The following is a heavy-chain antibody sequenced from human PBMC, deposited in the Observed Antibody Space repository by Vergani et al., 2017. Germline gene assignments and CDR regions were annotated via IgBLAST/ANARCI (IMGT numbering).Heavy chain of an antibody. D-gene: IGHD6-19*01. CDR3: AKEYSSGWPPLFEDY. CDR1: GFTFSSYG. CDR2: ISYDGSNK. J-gene: IGHJ4*02. V-gene: IGHV3-30*18. Sequence: QVQLVESGGGVVQPGRSLRLSCAASGFTFSSYGMHWVRQAPGKGLEWVAVISYDGSNKYYADSVKGRFTISRENSKNTLYLQMNILRAEDTAVYYCAKEYSSGWPPLFEDYWGQGTLVTVSS.